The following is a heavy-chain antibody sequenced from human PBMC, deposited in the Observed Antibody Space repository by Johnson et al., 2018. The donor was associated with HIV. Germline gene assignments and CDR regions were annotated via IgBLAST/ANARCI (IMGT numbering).Heavy chain of an antibody. CDR3: AKEGSIAAAGNDAFDI. Sequence: QVQLVESGGGLVKPGGSLRLSCAASGFTFSDYYMSWIRQAPGKGLEWVSYISSSGSTIYYADSVKGRFTISRDIAKNTLYLQINSLRAEDTAVYYCAKEGSIAAAGNDAFDIWGQGTMVTVSS. J-gene: IGHJ3*02. D-gene: IGHD6-13*01. CDR1: GFTFSDYY. V-gene: IGHV3-11*01. CDR2: ISSSGSTI.